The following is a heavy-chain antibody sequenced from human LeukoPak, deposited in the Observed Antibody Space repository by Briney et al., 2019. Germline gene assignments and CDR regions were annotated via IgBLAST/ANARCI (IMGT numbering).Heavy chain of an antibody. Sequence: GGFLRPSRGGSGFTFYDYWMSWVRPAPRKGLQWVASFRGSGGTSDHADSVKGRFTISRDNSKNTLYLQMNSLRAEDTAVYYCARGAFHWGQGTLVTVSS. CDR3: ARGAFH. J-gene: IGHJ4*02. V-gene: IGHV3-23*01. D-gene: IGHD1-26*01. CDR1: GFTFYDYW. CDR2: FRGSGGTS.